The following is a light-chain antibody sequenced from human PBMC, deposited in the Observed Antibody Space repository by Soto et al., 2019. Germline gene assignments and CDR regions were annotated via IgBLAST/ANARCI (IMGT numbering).Light chain of an antibody. CDR3: QRYSTYPYT. Sequence: DIQMTQSPSTLSASEGDRVTIACRASQSITNWLAWYQQKPGKAPNLLIYKASSIESGVPSRFSGSRSGTEFTLTITSLQPDDFATYHGQRYSTYPYTFGQGTKLEI. J-gene: IGKJ2*01. CDR1: QSITNW. CDR2: KAS. V-gene: IGKV1-5*03.